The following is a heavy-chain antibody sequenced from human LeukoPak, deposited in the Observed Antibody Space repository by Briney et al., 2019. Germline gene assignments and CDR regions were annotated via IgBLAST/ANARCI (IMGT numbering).Heavy chain of an antibody. CDR2: IRSKANSYAT. Sequence: GGSLRLSCAASGVTFSGSAMHWVRQASGKGLEWVGRIRSKANSYATAYAASVKGRFTIFRDDSKNTAYLQMNSLKTEDTAVYYCTRCDCSSTSCYNYWGQGTLVTVSS. V-gene: IGHV3-73*01. CDR3: TRCDCSSTSCYNY. J-gene: IGHJ4*02. D-gene: IGHD2-2*02. CDR1: GVTFSGSA.